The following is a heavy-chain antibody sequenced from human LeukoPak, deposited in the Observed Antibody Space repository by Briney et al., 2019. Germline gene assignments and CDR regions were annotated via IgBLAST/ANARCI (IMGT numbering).Heavy chain of an antibody. V-gene: IGHV1-8*01. D-gene: IGHD3-3*01. CDR1: GYTFTSYD. CDR2: MNPNSGNT. Sequence: ASVKVSCKASGYTFTSYDINWVRQATGQGLEWMGWMNPNSGNTGYAQMFQGRVTMTRNTSISTAYMELSSLRSEDTAVYYCARGLRFLEWLLSWFDPWGQGTLVTVSS. J-gene: IGHJ5*02. CDR3: ARGLRFLEWLLSWFDP.